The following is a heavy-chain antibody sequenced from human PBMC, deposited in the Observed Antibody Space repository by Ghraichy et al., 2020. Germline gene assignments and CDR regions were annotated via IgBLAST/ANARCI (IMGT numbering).Heavy chain of an antibody. Sequence: GGSLRLSCTASGFTFGDYAMSWFRQAPGKGLEWVGFIRSKAYGGTTEYAASVKGRFTISRDDSKSIAYLQMNSLKTEDTAVYYCTREGKGGQWLVPLGPYDYWGQGTLVTVSS. CDR1: GFTFGDYA. CDR3: TREGKGGQWLVPLGPYDY. D-gene: IGHD6-19*01. CDR2: IRSKAYGGTT. J-gene: IGHJ4*02. V-gene: IGHV3-49*03.